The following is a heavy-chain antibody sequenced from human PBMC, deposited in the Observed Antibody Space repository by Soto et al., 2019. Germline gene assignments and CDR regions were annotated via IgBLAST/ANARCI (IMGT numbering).Heavy chain of an antibody. D-gene: IGHD3-10*01. V-gene: IGHV4-59*01. Sequence: QVQLQESGPGLVKPSETLSLTCTVSGGSISSYYWSWIRQPPGKGLEWIGYIYYSGSTNYNPSLKSRVTISVDTSKNQFSLKLSAVTAADTAVYYCARADYSANWFDPWGQGTLVTVSS. CDR2: IYYSGST. J-gene: IGHJ5*02. CDR1: GGSISSYY. CDR3: ARADYSANWFDP.